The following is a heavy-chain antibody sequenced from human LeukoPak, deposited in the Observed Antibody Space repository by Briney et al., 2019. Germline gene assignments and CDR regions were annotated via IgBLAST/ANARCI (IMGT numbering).Heavy chain of an antibody. D-gene: IGHD3-3*01. Sequence: GASVKVPCKASGYTFTGYYMHWVRQAPGQGLEWMGRIIPILDQTDYTQKFHDRVTFTADKSTTTAYMELTSLASEDTAIYYCVVSGYYYDWFDPWGQGTLVTVS. J-gene: IGHJ5*02. CDR2: IIPILDQT. V-gene: IGHV1-69*02. CDR1: GYTFTGYY. CDR3: VVSGYYYDWFDP.